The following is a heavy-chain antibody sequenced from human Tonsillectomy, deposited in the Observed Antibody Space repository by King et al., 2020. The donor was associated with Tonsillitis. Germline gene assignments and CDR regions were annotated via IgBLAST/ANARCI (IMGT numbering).Heavy chain of an antibody. V-gene: IGHV3-7*03. J-gene: IGHJ3*02. Sequence: VQLVESGGGLVQPGGSLRLSCAASGFTFSTYWMIWVRQAPGKGLEWVANIKQDGSLKYYVDSVKGRFTISRDNAKNSLYLQMNSLRAEDTAVYYCARDRDYYNTSGSYDAFDIWGQGTMVTVSS. CDR3: ARDRDYYNTSGSYDAFDI. D-gene: IGHD3-22*01. CDR1: GFTFSTYW. CDR2: IKQDGSLK.